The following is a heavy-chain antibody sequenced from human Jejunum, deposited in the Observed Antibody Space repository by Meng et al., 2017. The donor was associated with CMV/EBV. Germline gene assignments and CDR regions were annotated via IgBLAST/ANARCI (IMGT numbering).Heavy chain of an antibody. CDR2: ISHTTTNT. J-gene: IGHJ5*02. Sequence: EVQLVGAVGDLVQPGGSLRPSCAASGLSVSRNAMTWVRQAPGKGLEWVSTISHTTTNTYYADSVKGRFTISRDDSKNTLYLQMDSLRAEDTALYYCAKRPFNWGFIDSWGQGTLVTVSS. CDR3: AKRPFNWGFIDS. CDR1: GLSVSRNA. D-gene: IGHD7-27*01. V-gene: IGHV3-23*04.